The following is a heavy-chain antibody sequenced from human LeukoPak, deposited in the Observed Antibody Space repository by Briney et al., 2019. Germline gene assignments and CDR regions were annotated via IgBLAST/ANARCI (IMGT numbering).Heavy chain of an antibody. D-gene: IGHD6-13*01. CDR3: AKDLVSGLDSWYGHNWFDP. CDR1: GGSISSGDYY. J-gene: IGHJ5*02. V-gene: IGHV4-30-4*01. Sequence: SETLSLTCTVSGGSISSGDYYWSWIRQPPGKGLEWIGYIYYSGSTYYNPSLKSRVTISVDTSKNQFSLKLSSVTAADTAVYYCAKDLVSGLDSWYGHNWFDPWGQGTLVTVSS. CDR2: IYYSGST.